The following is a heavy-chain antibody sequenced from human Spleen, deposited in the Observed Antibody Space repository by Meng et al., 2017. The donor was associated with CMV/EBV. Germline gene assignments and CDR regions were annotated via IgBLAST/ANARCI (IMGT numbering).Heavy chain of an antibody. CDR3: ERDKLAARY. CDR1: GDTIRNGGNY. D-gene: IGHD6-25*01. J-gene: IGHJ4*02. V-gene: IGHV4-61*08. CDR2: IYSSGTT. Sequence: SETLSLTCTVSGDTIRNGGNYWSWFRQHPGKGLEWIGHIYSSGTTYYNPSLKSRVTISVDTSKNQFSLKLSSVTAADTAVYYCERDKLAARYWGQGTLVTVSS.